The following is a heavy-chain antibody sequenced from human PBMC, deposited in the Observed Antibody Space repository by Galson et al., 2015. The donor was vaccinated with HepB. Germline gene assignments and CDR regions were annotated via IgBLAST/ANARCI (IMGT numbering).Heavy chain of an antibody. D-gene: IGHD6-19*01. Sequence: QAPGKGLEWLAVIWYDGSQKFHEDSVEGRFPISRDNSKNMLFLQMDSLRVDDTAVYFCVRDSGLYGLDVWGQGTRVTVSS. CDR3: VRDSGLYGLDV. V-gene: IGHV3-33*01. J-gene: IGHJ6*02. CDR2: IWYDGSQK.